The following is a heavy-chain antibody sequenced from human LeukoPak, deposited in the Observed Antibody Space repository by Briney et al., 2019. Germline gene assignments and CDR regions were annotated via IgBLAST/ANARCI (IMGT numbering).Heavy chain of an antibody. Sequence: KSGGSLRLSCAASGFTFSSYSMNWVRQAPGKGLEWVSSISSSSSYIYYADSVKGRFTISRDNAKNSLYLQMNSLRAEDTAVYYCARAVFWSGYYVLDYWGQGTLVTVSS. V-gene: IGHV3-21*06. D-gene: IGHD3-3*01. J-gene: IGHJ4*02. CDR3: ARAVFWSGYYVLDY. CDR1: GFTFSSYS. CDR2: ISSSSSYI.